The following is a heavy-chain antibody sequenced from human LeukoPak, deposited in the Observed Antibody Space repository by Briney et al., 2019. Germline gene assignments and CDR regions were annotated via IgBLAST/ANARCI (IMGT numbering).Heavy chain of an antibody. CDR1: GGSISSYY. CDR2: IYYSGST. D-gene: IGHD2-21*02. V-gene: IGHV4-59*08. CDR3: ASLPCGGDCYSGG. Sequence: SETLSLTCTVSGGSISSYYWSWIRQPPGQGLEWIGYIYYSGSTNYNPSLKSRVTISVDTSKNQFSLKLSSVTAADTAVYYCASLPCGGDCYSGGWGQGTLVTVSS. J-gene: IGHJ4*02.